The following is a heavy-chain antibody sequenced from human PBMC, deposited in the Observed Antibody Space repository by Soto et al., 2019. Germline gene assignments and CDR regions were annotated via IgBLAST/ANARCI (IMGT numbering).Heavy chain of an antibody. CDR3: AKAHVITIFGVVTEMLAY. V-gene: IGHV3-30*18. J-gene: IGHJ4*02. Sequence: GGSLRLSCAASGFTFSSYGMHWVRQAPGKGLEWVAVISYDGSNKYYADSVKGRFTISRDNSKNTLYLQMNSLRAEDTAVYYCAKAHVITIFGVVTEMLAYWGQGTLVTVSS. D-gene: IGHD3-3*01. CDR2: ISYDGSNK. CDR1: GFTFSSYG.